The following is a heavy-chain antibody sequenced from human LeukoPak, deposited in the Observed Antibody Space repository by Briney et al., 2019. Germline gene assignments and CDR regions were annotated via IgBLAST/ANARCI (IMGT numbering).Heavy chain of an antibody. CDR2: TYYRSKWYN. J-gene: IGHJ4*02. CDR3: ARTSNVFDY. CDR1: GDSASSNRAA. V-gene: IGHV6-1*01. Sequence: SQTLSLTCAISGDSASSNRAAWNWIRQSPLRGLEWLGRTYYRSKWYNEYAVSVKSRITINPDTSKNQFSLHLNSVTPEDTAVYYCARTSNVFDYWGQGILVTVSS.